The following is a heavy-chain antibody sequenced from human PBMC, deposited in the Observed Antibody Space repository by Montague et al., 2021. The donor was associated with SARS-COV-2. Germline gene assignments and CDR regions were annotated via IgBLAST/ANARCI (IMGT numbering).Heavy chain of an antibody. D-gene: IGHD4-17*01. J-gene: IGHJ6*02. V-gene: IGHV4-61*08. CDR2: IYYSGTT. CDR1: GGSVNSGGYY. CDR3: ARDRTADDYDDYGTAGYSYYYGMDV. Sequence: SETLSLTCTVSGGSVNSGGYYWSWIRQPPGKGLEWIGNIYYSGTTNYNPSLKSRVTISVDTSKNQFSLKPNSVTAADTAVYYCARDRTADDYDDYGTAGYSYYYGMDVWGQGTTVTVSS.